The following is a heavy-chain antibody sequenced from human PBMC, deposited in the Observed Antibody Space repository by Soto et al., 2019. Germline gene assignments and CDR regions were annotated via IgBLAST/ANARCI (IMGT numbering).Heavy chain of an antibody. CDR3: ARPFGDYGDYAWSLRY. CDR1: GYTFSGYA. CDR2: ISAYNGNT. Sequence: QVQLVQSGAEVKKPGASVKVSCKASGYTFSGYAMGWVRQAPGQGLEWRGWISAYNGNTDYAQKFQGRVTMTTDTSTSTAYMELRSLTSDDTAVYYCARPFGDYGDYAWSLRYWGQGTLVTVSS. V-gene: IGHV1-18*01. D-gene: IGHD4-17*01. J-gene: IGHJ4*02.